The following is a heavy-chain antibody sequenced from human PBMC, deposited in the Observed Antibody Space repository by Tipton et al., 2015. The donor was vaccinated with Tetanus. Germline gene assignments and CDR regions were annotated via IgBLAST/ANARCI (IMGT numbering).Heavy chain of an antibody. CDR2: IYPGDSDT. CDR1: GYSFATYW. CDR3: ARLPKHYSASGST. J-gene: IGHJ5*02. V-gene: IGHV5-51*01. D-gene: IGHD3-10*01. Sequence: QLVQSGAEVKKPGESLKISCNCSGYSFATYWIAWVRQMPGKGLEWMGIIYPGDSDTRYSPSFQGQVTISLDKSISTAYLQWSSLKASDTAIYFCARLPKHYSASGSTWGQGTQVTVSS.